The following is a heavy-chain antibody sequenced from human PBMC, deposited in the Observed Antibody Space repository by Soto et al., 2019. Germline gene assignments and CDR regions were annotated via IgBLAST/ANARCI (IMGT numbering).Heavy chain of an antibody. Sequence: PGESLKISCKGSGYTFTNYWIGWVRQMPGKGLEWMGIIYPGDSDTKYNPSLQGQVTISDDKSITTTYLQWSSLKASDTAIYYCAASIFYYGMDVWGQGTMVTVSS. CDR3: AASIFYYGMDV. V-gene: IGHV5-51*01. CDR2: IYPGDSDT. CDR1: GYTFTNYW. J-gene: IGHJ6*02.